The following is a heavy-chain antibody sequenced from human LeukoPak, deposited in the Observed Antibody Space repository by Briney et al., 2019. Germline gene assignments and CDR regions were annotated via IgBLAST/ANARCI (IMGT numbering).Heavy chain of an antibody. J-gene: IGHJ3*02. CDR2: IIPIFGTA. D-gene: IGHD3-10*01. CDR1: GGTFSRYA. Sequence: GASVKVSCKASGGTFSRYAISWVRQAPGQGLEWMGRIIPIFGTANYAQKFQGGVTVTTDESTSTAYMELSSLRSEDTAVYYCARDQEAYYYGSGSSLYIWGQGTMVTVSS. V-gene: IGHV1-69*05. CDR3: ARDQEAYYYGSGSSLYI.